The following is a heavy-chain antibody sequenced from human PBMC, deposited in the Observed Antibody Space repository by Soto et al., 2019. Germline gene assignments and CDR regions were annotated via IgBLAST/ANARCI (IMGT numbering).Heavy chain of an antibody. Sequence: PSETLSLTCAVYGGSFSGYYWSWIRQPPGKGLEWIGEINHSGSTNYNPSLKSRATISVDTSKNQFSLKLSSVTAADTAVYYCARFRGGYDLNGDYWGQGTLVTVSS. CDR2: INHSGST. V-gene: IGHV4-34*01. J-gene: IGHJ4*02. CDR1: GGSFSGYY. CDR3: ARFRGGYDLNGDY. D-gene: IGHD5-12*01.